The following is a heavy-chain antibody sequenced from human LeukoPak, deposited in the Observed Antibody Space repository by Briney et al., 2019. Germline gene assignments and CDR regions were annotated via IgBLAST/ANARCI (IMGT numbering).Heavy chain of an antibody. CDR1: GFSFSSFG. J-gene: IGHJ4*02. D-gene: IGHD4-11*01. CDR2: ISGDGRDT. V-gene: IGHV3-23*01. Sequence: GGSLRLSCAASGFSFSSFGMSWVRQAPGRGLQWVSSISGDGRDTFYADSVKGRFTVSRDNSKTTMFLQMNSLRVEDTALYYCARGARLQPMGEFWGQGTLVTVSS. CDR3: ARGARLQPMGEF.